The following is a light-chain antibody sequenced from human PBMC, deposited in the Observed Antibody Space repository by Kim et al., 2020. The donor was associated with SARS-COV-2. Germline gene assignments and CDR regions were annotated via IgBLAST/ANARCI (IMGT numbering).Light chain of an antibody. J-gene: IGKJ2*03. V-gene: IGKV1-39*01. CDR3: KQSYKTPFS. Sequence: SASVGDRVNITCRASQSISNYLDWDQHEPRKAPKLLFYAASSLQSGISTKFSSSASGTDFTLTIGSLQPEDFATYFCKQSYKTPFSFGQGTKLEI. CDR1: QSISNY. CDR2: AAS.